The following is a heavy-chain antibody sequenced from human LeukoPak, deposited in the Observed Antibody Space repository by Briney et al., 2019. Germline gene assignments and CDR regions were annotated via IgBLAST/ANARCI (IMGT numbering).Heavy chain of an antibody. D-gene: IGHD5/OR15-5a*01. V-gene: IGHV5-51*01. J-gene: IGHJ4*02. CDR3: ARRGYSVYASFDY. Sequence: GESLKISCKGSGYSFSSYWIGWVRQMPRKGLEWMGIIYPGDSDARYSPSFQGQVTISADKSINTAYLQWSSLKASDTAMYYCARRGYSVYASFDYWGQGTLVTVSS. CDR2: IYPGDSDA. CDR1: GYSFSSYW.